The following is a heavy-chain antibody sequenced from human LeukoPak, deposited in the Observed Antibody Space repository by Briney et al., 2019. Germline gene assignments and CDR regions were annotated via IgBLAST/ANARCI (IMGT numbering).Heavy chain of an antibody. Sequence: AGGSLRLSCAASGFTFSSYSMNWVRQAPGKGLEWVSSISSSSSYIYYADSVKGRFTISRDNAKNSLYLQMSSLRSEDTAVYYCARGIQLWTHITGDYYYMDVWGKGTTVTVSS. V-gene: IGHV3-21*04. CDR1: GFTFSSYS. J-gene: IGHJ6*03. CDR3: ARGIQLWTHITGDYYYMDV. D-gene: IGHD5-18*01. CDR2: ISSSSSYI.